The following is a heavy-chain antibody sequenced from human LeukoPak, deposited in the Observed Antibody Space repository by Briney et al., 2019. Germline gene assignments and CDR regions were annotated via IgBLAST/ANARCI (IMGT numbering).Heavy chain of an antibody. D-gene: IGHD3-16*01. CDR3: AREKRLGAAYYYGMDV. CDR1: GGSISSGGYY. V-gene: IGHV4-31*03. Sequence: SETLSLTCTVSGGSISSGGYYWSWIRQHPGKGLEWIGYIYYSGSTYYNPSLKSRVTISVDTSKNQFSLKLSSVTAVDTAVYYCAREKRLGAAYYYGMDVWGQGTTVTVSS. CDR2: IYYSGST. J-gene: IGHJ6*02.